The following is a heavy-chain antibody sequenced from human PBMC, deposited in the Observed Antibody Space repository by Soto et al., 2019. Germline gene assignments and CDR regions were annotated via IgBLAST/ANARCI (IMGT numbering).Heavy chain of an antibody. D-gene: IGHD5-18*01. J-gene: IGHJ4*02. CDR2: TYYRPKWYN. V-gene: IGHV6-1*01. CDR1: GDSVSISSGA. CDR3: AQDPGYSLDY. Sequence: QVQLQQSGPGLVKPSQTLSLTCTISGDSVSISSGAWNWIRQSPSRGLEWLGRTYYRPKWYNDYAVSVKSRIKITPDTSKNQFSLQLNSVTPEDTAVYYCAQDPGYSLDYWGQGTLVTVSS.